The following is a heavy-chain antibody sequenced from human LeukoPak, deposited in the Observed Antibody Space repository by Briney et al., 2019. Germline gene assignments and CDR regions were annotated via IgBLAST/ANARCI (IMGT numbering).Heavy chain of an antibody. CDR2: IYPGGSDT. CDR1: GYSFTSYW. J-gene: IGHJ4*02. V-gene: IGHV5-51*01. D-gene: IGHD3-10*01. CDR3: ARYHYGSGSYFGY. Sequence: GESLQISCKSSGYSFTSYWIGWVRQMPGKGLEWMGIIYPGGSDTRYSPSFQGQVTISADRSISTAYLQWSSLKASDTAMYYCARYHYGSGSYFGYWGQGTLVTVS.